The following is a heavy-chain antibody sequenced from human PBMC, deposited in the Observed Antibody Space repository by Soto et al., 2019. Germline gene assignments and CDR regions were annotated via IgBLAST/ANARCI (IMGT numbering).Heavy chain of an antibody. J-gene: IGHJ6*03. CDR1: GYTFTSYY. V-gene: IGHV1-46*03. CDR2: INPSGGST. Sequence: ASVKVSCKASGYTFTSYYMHWVRQAPGQGLEWMGIINPSGGSTSYAQKFQGRVTMTRDTSTSTVYMELSSLRSEDTAVYYCARAGYCSGGSCYPLQTKYYYYYMDVWGKGTTVTVSS. D-gene: IGHD2-15*01. CDR3: ARAGYCSGGSCYPLQTKYYYYYMDV.